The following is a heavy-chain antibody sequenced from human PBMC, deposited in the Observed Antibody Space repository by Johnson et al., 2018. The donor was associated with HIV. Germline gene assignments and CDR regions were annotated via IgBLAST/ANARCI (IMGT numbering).Heavy chain of an antibody. V-gene: IGHV3-15*01. CDR3: TTAPTTWIQVWSLGAFDI. D-gene: IGHD5-18*01. CDR2: IKSKTDGGTP. CDR1: GFTFSNAW. Sequence: VQLVESGGGLVQPGGSLRLSCEASGFTFSNAWMSWVRQAPGKGLEWVGRIKSKTDGGTPDYAASVNGRFPISRDDSKNTLYLQMNSLKTEDTAVYYCTTAPTTWIQVWSLGAFDIWGQGTMVTVSS. J-gene: IGHJ3*02.